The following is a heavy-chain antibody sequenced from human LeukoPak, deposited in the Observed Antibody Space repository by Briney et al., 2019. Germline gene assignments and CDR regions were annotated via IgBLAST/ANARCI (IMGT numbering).Heavy chain of an antibody. J-gene: IGHJ4*02. Sequence: GGSLRLSCAASGVTSTTHEMNWVRQAPGKGLEWVSYISSSGSTIYYADYVKGRFTISRDNAKNSLYLQMNSLRAEDTDVYYCARGGWNYVFNYWGQGTLVTVSS. V-gene: IGHV3-48*03. CDR2: ISSSGSTI. CDR1: GVTSTTHE. D-gene: IGHD1-7*01. CDR3: ARGGWNYVFNY.